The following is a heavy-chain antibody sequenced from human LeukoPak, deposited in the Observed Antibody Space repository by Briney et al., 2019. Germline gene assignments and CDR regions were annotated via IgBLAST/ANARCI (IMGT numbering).Heavy chain of an antibody. V-gene: IGHV1-69*13. CDR1: GGTFSSYA. CDR2: IIPIFGTA. D-gene: IGHD1-26*01. J-gene: IGHJ6*02. Sequence: SVKVSCKASGGTFSSYAISWVRQAPGQGLEWMGGIIPIFGTANYAQKFQGRVTITADESTGTAYMELSSLGSEDTAVYYCARVSMGATFFYYYGMDVWGQGTTVTVSS. CDR3: ARVSMGATFFYYYGMDV.